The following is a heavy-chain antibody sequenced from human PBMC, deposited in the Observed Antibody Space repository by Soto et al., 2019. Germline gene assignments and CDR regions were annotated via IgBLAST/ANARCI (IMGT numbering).Heavy chain of an antibody. J-gene: IGHJ4*02. V-gene: IGHV1-2*04. Sequence: ASVKVSCKASGYTFTGYYMHWVRQAPGHGLEWMGWINPNSGGTNYAQKFQGWVTMTRDTSISTAYMELSRLRSDDTAVYYCARGSALVRGIHAPYYFDYWGQGALVTVSS. D-gene: IGHD3-10*01. CDR2: INPNSGGT. CDR3: ARGSALVRGIHAPYYFDY. CDR1: GYTFTGYY.